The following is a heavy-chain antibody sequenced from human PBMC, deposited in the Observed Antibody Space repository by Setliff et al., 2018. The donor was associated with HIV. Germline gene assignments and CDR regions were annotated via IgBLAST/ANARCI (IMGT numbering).Heavy chain of an antibody. V-gene: IGHV1-46*01. CDR2: INPSGGST. Sequence: ASVKVSCKASGYTFTSYYMHWVRQAPGQGLEWMGIINPSGGSTTYAQKFQGRVTMTRDTSTSTVYMELSSLRSEDTAVYYCVRDEKRAAGGSLYYFDLWGQGTLVTVSS. CDR1: GYTFTSYY. D-gene: IGHD5-12*01. J-gene: IGHJ4*02. CDR3: VRDEKRAAGGSLYYFDL.